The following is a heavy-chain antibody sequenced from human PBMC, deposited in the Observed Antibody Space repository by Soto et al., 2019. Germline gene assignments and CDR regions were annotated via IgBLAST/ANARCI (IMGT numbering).Heavy chain of an antibody. CDR1: GFTFSSYA. Sequence: PGGSLRLSCAASGFTFSSYAMHWVRQAPGKGLEWVAVISYDGSNKYYADSVKGRFTISRDNSKNTLYLQMNSLRAEDTAVYCCARDLDKGSIAAELDYWGQGTLVTVSS. CDR2: ISYDGSNK. D-gene: IGHD6-6*01. CDR3: ARDLDKGSIAAELDY. V-gene: IGHV3-30-3*01. J-gene: IGHJ4*02.